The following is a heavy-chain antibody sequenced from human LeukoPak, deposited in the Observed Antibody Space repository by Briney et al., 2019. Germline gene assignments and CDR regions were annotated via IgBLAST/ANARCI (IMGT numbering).Heavy chain of an antibody. D-gene: IGHD3-3*01. CDR2: INAGNGNT. V-gene: IGHV1-3*01. CDR1: GYIFTTFS. CDR3: ARGGYDFWSGSPHDY. J-gene: IGHJ4*02. Sequence: ASVKVSCKASGYIFTTFSIHWVHQAPGQRLEWMGWINAGNGNTKYSQKFQDRVTITRDTSASTAYMEVSSLRSEDMAVYYCARGGYDFWSGSPHDYWGQGTLVTVSS.